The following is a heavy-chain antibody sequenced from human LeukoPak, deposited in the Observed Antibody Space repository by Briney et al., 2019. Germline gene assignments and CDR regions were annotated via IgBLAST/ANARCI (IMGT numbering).Heavy chain of an antibody. J-gene: IGHJ3*02. Sequence: PSETLSLTCAVYGGSFSGYYWSWIRQPPGKGLEWIGEINHSGSTNYNPSLKSRVTISVDTSKNQFSLKLSSVTAADTAVYYCARGLIRSGWYYDAFDIWGQGTMVTVSS. D-gene: IGHD6-19*01. CDR3: ARGLIRSGWYYDAFDI. CDR1: GGSFSGYY. V-gene: IGHV4-34*01. CDR2: INHSGST.